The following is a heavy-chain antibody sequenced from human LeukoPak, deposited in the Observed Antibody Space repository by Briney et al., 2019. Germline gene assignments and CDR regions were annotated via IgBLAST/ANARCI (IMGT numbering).Heavy chain of an antibody. Sequence: SETLSLTCTVSGGSISSYYWSWIRQPPGKGLEWIGEINHSGSTNYNPSLKSRVTISVDTSKNQFSLKLSSVTAADTAVYYCARVRCSSTSCYFGYYGMDVWGQGTTVTVSS. D-gene: IGHD2-2*01. CDR2: INHSGST. V-gene: IGHV4-34*01. CDR3: ARVRCSSTSCYFGYYGMDV. CDR1: GGSISSYY. J-gene: IGHJ6*02.